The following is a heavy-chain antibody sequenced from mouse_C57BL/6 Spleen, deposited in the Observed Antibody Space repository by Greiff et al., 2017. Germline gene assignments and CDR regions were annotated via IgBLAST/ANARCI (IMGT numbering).Heavy chain of an antibody. CDR3: TRERELGRAMDY. CDR2: ISSGGDYI. CDR1: GFTFSSYA. V-gene: IGHV5-9-1*02. D-gene: IGHD4-1*01. Sequence: EVKVEESGEGLVKPGGSLKLSCAASGFTFSSYAMSWVRQTPEKRLEWVAYISSGGDYIYYADTVKGRFTISRDNARNTLYLQMSSLKSEDTAMYYCTRERELGRAMDYWGQGTSVTVSS. J-gene: IGHJ4*01.